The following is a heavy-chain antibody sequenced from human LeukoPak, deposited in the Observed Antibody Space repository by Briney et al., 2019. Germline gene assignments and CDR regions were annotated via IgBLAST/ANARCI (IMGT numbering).Heavy chain of an antibody. CDR2: IYSDGTT. CDR3: ATRSPTVTLDY. D-gene: IGHD4-17*01. Sequence: GGSLRLSCAASGFTVSSNYMSWVRQAPGKWLEWVSVIYSDGTTVYADSVKGRFTISRDNSKNTLYLQMNSLRAEDTAVYYCATRSPTVTLDYWGQGTLVTVSS. J-gene: IGHJ4*02. CDR1: GFTVSSNY. V-gene: IGHV3-53*05.